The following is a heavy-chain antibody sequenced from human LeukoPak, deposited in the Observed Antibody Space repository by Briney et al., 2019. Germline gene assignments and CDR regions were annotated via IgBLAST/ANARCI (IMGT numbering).Heavy chain of an antibody. CDR1: GYTFTGYY. J-gene: IGHJ4*02. CDR2: INPNSGGT. Sequence: ASVKVSCKTSGYTFTGYYMHWVRQAPGQGLEWMGWINPNSGGTNYAQKFQGRVTMTRDTSISTAYMELSRLRSDDTAVYYCARNFYFDSSGYYHYWGQGTLVTVSS. V-gene: IGHV1-2*02. D-gene: IGHD3-22*01. CDR3: ARNFYFDSSGYYHY.